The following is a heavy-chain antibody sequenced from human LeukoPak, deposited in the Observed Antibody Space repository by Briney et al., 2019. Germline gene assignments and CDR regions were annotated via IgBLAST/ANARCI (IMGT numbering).Heavy chain of an antibody. CDR3: ARDKTVSALRRDYMDV. Sequence: GGSLRLSCAASGFTFSSYWMTWVRQAPGKGLEWVANIKQDGSERYYVDSVKGRFTISRDNAKNSLYLQMNSLRAEDTALYYCARDKTVSALRRDYMDVWGKGTTVTVSS. D-gene: IGHD4-17*01. J-gene: IGHJ6*03. CDR1: GFTFSSYW. V-gene: IGHV3-7*01. CDR2: IKQDGSER.